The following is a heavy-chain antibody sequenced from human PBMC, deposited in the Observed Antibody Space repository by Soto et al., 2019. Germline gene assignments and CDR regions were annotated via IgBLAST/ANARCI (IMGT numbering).Heavy chain of an antibody. V-gene: IGHV4-61*01. CDR2: IYYSGTT. CDR1: GHSVSRGSYY. Sequence: SETLSLTCTVSGHSVSRGSYYLSWIRQPPGKGLEWIGYIYYSGTTKYNPSLRSRVTLSVDTSENQFSLNLTSVTTADTAVYCCARPSSPYFDLLAEIEPWGGGTMVTVYS. CDR3: ARPSSPYFDLLAEIEP. J-gene: IGHJ5*02. D-gene: IGHD3-9*01.